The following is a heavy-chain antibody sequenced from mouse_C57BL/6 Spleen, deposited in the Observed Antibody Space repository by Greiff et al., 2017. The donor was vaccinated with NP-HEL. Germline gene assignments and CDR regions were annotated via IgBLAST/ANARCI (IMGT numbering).Heavy chain of an antibody. V-gene: IGHV1-26*01. CDR3: ARDGYRAWFAY. CDR1: GYTFTDYY. J-gene: IGHJ3*01. CDR2: INPNNGGT. D-gene: IGHD2-3*01. Sequence: EVQLQQSGPELVKPGASVKISCKASGYTFTDYYMNWVKQSHGKSLEWIGDINPNNGGTSYNQKFKGKATLTVDKSSSTAYMELLSLTSEYSAVYYCARDGYRAWFAYWGQGTLVTVSA.